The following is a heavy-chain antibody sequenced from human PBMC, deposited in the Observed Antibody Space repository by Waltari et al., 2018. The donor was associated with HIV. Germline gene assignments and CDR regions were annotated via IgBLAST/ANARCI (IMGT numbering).Heavy chain of an antibody. D-gene: IGHD1-26*01. CDR3: ARGGVGATTNWLDT. CDR2: IYSSGNT. V-gene: IGHV4-31*01. J-gene: IGHJ5*02. CDR1: GGSISRSGYY. Sequence: QVQLQESGPGLVKPSQTLSLTCTFSGGSISRSGYYWSWIRQRQGQGLVGVGAIYSSGNTYYNPSLKSLLTISLETSKNHFSLRFNSGTAADTAVYYCARGGVGATTNWLDTWGQGTLVTVSS.